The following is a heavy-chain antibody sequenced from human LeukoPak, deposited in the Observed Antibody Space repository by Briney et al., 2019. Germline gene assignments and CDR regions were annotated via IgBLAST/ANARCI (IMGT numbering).Heavy chain of an antibody. CDR2: INHSGST. J-gene: IGHJ3*02. Sequence: SETLSLTCAVYGGSFSGYYWSWIRQPPGKGLEWIGEINHSGSTNYNPSLKSRVTISVDTSKNQFSLKLSSVTAADTAVYYCARGRDIVVVVAATASAFDIWGQGTMVTVSS. CDR1: GGSFSGYY. D-gene: IGHD2-15*01. V-gene: IGHV4-34*01. CDR3: ARGRDIVVVVAATASAFDI.